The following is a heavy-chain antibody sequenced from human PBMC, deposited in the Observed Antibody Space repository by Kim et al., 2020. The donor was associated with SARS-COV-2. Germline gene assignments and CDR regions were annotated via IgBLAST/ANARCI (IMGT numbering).Heavy chain of an antibody. V-gene: IGHV4-31*02. J-gene: IGHJ4*02. D-gene: IGHD3-22*01. Sequence: PSLKSRVTISVDTSKNQFSLKLSSVTAADTAVYYCARDPNYYDSSGYPDWGQGTLVTVSS. CDR3: ARDPNYYDSSGYPD.